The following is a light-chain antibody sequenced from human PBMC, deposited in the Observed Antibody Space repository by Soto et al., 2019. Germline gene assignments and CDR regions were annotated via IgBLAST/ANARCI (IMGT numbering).Light chain of an antibody. CDR1: QSVSSY. CDR3: QQRSNWQT. V-gene: IGKV3-11*01. J-gene: IGKJ2*01. CDR2: DAS. Sequence: EILLTQSPATLSLAPGEKATTSCSASQSVSSYLAWYQQKPGQAPRLLIYDASNRATGIPARFSGSGSGTDFTLTISSLEPEDFAVYYCQQRSNWQTFGQGTKVDIK.